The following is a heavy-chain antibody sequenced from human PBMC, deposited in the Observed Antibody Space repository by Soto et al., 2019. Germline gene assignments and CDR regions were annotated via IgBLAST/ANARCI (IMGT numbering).Heavy chain of an antibody. Sequence: QVRLVQSGAEVKEPGDSVRVSCEASGYTFTAYHIHWVRQAPGQGLEWMGWINPKFGDTGYAQDFQCRVSNTSDMSISTVYMELSRLTSDDTAIYYCARNMDYYYGRGSGNGHGVWGQGTTVTVFS. J-gene: IGHJ6*02. CDR1: GYTFTAYH. CDR3: ARNMDYYYGRGSGNGHGV. CDR2: INPKFGDT. D-gene: IGHD3-10*02. V-gene: IGHV1-2*02.